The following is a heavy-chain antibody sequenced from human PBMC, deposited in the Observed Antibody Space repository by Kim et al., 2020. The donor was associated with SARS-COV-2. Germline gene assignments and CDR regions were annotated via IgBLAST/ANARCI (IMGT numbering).Heavy chain of an antibody. CDR1: GFTFSSYG. CDR2: ISYDGSNK. Sequence: GGSLRLSCAASGFTFSSYGMHWVRQAPGKGLEWVAVISYDGSNKYYADSVKGRFTISRDNSKNTLYLQMNSLRAEDTAVYYCARDDSGSYYYWFDPWGQGTLVTVSS. D-gene: IGHD1-26*01. J-gene: IGHJ5*02. V-gene: IGHV3-30*03. CDR3: ARDDSGSYYYWFDP.